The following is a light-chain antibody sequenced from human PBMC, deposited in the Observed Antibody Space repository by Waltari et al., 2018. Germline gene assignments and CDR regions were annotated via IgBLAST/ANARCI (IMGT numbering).Light chain of an antibody. CDR2: GAS. J-gene: IGKJ1*01. CDR1: QSVSSN. CDR3: QQYNNWET. Sequence: EIVMTQSPATLSVSPGDRATLSCRARQSVSSNLAWYQQKPGQAPRLLIYGASTRATGIPARFSGSGSGTEFTLTISSLQSEDFAVYYCQQYNNWETFGQGTKVEIK. V-gene: IGKV3-15*01.